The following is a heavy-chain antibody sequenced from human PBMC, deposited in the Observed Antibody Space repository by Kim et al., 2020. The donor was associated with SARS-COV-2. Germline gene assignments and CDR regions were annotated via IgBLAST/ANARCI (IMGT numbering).Heavy chain of an antibody. CDR2: IYSGGST. V-gene: IGHV3-66*02. Sequence: GGSLRLSCAASGFTVSSNYMSWVRQAPGKGLEWVSVIYSGGSTYYADSVKGRFTISRDNSKNTLYLQMNSLRAEDTAVYYCARGNYCSGGSCSVYYYYGMDVWGQGTTVTVSS. J-gene: IGHJ6*02. D-gene: IGHD2-15*01. CDR1: GFTVSSNY. CDR3: ARGNYCSGGSCSVYYYYGMDV.